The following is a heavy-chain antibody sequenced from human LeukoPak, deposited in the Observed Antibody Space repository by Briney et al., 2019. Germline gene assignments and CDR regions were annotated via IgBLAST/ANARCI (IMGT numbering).Heavy chain of an antibody. D-gene: IGHD2-15*01. Sequence: SETLSLTCAVYGGSFSGYYGSWIRQPPGKGLEWIGEINHSGSINYNPSLKSRVTISVDTSKNQFSLKLSSVTAADTAVYYCARMVKTLSAATGWFDPWGQGTLVTVSS. CDR3: ARMVKTLSAATGWFDP. J-gene: IGHJ5*02. CDR1: GGSFSGYY. CDR2: INHSGSI. V-gene: IGHV4-34*01.